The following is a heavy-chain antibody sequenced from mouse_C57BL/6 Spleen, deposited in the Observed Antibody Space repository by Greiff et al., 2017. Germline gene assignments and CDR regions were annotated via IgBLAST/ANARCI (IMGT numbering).Heavy chain of an antibody. J-gene: IGHJ3*01. CDR2: IYPGDGDT. V-gene: IGHV1-82*01. Sequence: QVQLKESGPELVKPGASVKISCKASGYAFSSSWMNWVKQRPGKGLEWIGRIYPGDGDTNYNGKFKGKATLTADKSSSTAYMQLSSLTSEDSAVYFCARADGSSSAWFAYWGQGTLVTVSA. D-gene: IGHD1-1*01. CDR3: ARADGSSSAWFAY. CDR1: GYAFSSSW.